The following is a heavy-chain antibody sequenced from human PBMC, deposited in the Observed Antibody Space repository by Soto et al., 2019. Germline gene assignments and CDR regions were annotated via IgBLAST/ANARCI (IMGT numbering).Heavy chain of an antibody. CDR1: GFTFDDYA. Sequence: EVQLVESGGGLVQPGRSLRLSCAASGFTFDDYAIHWVRQAPGRGLEWVAGISWNGASIGYADSVKGRFTISRDNAKNSLQLQMNSLRSEDTALYYCANLPLYGSGFDCWGQGTLVTVSS. D-gene: IGHD3-10*01. CDR3: ANLPLYGSGFDC. J-gene: IGHJ4*02. V-gene: IGHV3-9*01. CDR2: ISWNGASI.